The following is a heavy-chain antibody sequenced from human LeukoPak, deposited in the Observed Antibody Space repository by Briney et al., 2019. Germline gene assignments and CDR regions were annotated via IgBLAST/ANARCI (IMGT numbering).Heavy chain of an antibody. D-gene: IGHD2-15*01. CDR2: IYRGDSDT. CDR3: ARPGRGYCSGGSCYPTPFDY. CDR1: GYSFTSYW. Sequence: GESLKISCKGSGYSFTSYWIGWVRQMPGKGLEWMGIIYRGDSDTRYSPSFQGQVTISADKSISTAYLQWSSLKASDTAMYYCARPGRGYCSGGSCYPTPFDYWGQGTLVTVSS. J-gene: IGHJ4*02. V-gene: IGHV5-51*01.